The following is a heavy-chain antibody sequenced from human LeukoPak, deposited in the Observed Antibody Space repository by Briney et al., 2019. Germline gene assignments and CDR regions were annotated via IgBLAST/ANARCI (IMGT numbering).Heavy chain of an antibody. Sequence: GGSLRLSCAASGFTFSSYAMHWVRQAPGKGLEWVAVISYDGGITNYADSVKGRFTISRDNSKNTLYLQLNSLRAEDAAVYYCARDSTYYYASGSSGPHYFDYWGQGTLVTVPS. D-gene: IGHD3-10*01. CDR2: ISYDGGIT. J-gene: IGHJ4*02. V-gene: IGHV3-30*01. CDR1: GFTFSSYA. CDR3: ARDSTYYYASGSSGPHYFDY.